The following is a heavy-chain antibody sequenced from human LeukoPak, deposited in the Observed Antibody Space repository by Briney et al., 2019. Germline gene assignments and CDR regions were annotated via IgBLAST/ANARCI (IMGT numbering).Heavy chain of an antibody. CDR1: GGSMNTNGYY. J-gene: IGHJ3*02. CDR2: ISSSGST. D-gene: IGHD3-22*01. Sequence: PSETLSLTCTVSGGSMNTNGYYWSWIRQPAGKGLEWIGRISSSGSTNYNPSLKSRVTISVDTSKNQFSLKLSSVTAADTAVYFCARGPYSYDSSGAFDIWGQGTMVTVSS. V-gene: IGHV4-61*02. CDR3: ARGPYSYDSSGAFDI.